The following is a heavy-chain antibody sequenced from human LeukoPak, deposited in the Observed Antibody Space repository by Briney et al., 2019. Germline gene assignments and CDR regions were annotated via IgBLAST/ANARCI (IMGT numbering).Heavy chain of an antibody. CDR1: GASLSSGDYY. J-gene: IGHJ4*02. V-gene: IGHV4-30-4*08. D-gene: IGHD5-24*01. CDR3: ARGLGGGYTYFHH. CDR2: IYYSGST. Sequence: PSETLSLTCTVSGASLSSGDYYWSWIRQPPGKGLEWIGYIYYSGSTYYNPSLKSRVTISVDTSKNQFSLKLSSVTAVDTAVYYCARGLGGGYTYFHHGGQGTLVPVSP.